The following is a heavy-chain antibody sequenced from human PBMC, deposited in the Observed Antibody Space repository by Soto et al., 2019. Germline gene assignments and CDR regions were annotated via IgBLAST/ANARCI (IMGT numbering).Heavy chain of an antibody. J-gene: IGHJ4*02. CDR1: VYTFTSYG. CDR3: ETSDSSGYIETPYFDY. D-gene: IGHD3-22*01. Sequence: ASVKVSCKASVYTFTSYGISWVRQAPGQGLEWMGWISAYNGNTNYAQKLQGRVTMTTDTSTSTTYMELRSRRSDDTAVYYCETSDSSGYIETPYFDYWGQGTLVTVSS. V-gene: IGHV1-18*01. CDR2: ISAYNGNT.